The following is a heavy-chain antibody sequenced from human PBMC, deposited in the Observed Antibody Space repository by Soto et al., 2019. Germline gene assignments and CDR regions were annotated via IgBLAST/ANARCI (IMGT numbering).Heavy chain of an antibody. CDR2: IIPIFGTA. CDR3: AAASPYGDYGYYYYGMDV. CDR1: GGTFSRHA. D-gene: IGHD4-17*01. Sequence: QVQLVQSGAEVRKPGSSVKVSCKASGGTFSRHAISWVRQAPGQGLEWMGGIIPIFGTANHAQKFQGRVTIIADESTSTVYMELSSLRSEDTAMYYCAAASPYGDYGYYYYGMDVWGQGTTVTVSS. J-gene: IGHJ6*02. V-gene: IGHV1-69*01.